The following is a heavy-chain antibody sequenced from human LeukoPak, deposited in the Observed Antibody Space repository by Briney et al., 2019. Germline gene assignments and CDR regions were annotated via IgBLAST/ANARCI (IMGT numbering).Heavy chain of an antibody. CDR3: ARDPPYYYDSSGYPSYYYGMDV. D-gene: IGHD3-22*01. Sequence: ASVKVSCKASGYTFSSYGISWVRQAPGQGLEWMGWISTYNGNTNYAQKLQGRVTMTTDTSTSTAYMELRSLRSDDTAVYYCARDPPYYYDSSGYPSYYYGMDVWGPGTTVTVSS. J-gene: IGHJ6*02. CDR2: ISTYNGNT. V-gene: IGHV1-18*01. CDR1: GYTFSSYG.